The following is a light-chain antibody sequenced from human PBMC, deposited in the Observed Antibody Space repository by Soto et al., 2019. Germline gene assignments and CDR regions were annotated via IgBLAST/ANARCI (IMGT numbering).Light chain of an antibody. CDR1: QSVSSGY. J-gene: IGKJ1*01. CDR3: QQYGSSPQT. CDR2: GAS. V-gene: IGKV3-20*01. Sequence: EIVLTQSPGTLSLSPGERATLSCRARQSVSSGYSAWYQHKPGQAPRLLIYGASSRATGIPDRFSGSGSGTDFTLTISRLEPEDFAVYYCQQYGSSPQTFGQGTKVEI.